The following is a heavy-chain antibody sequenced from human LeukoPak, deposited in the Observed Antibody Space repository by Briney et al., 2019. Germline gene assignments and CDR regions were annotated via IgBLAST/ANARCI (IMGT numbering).Heavy chain of an antibody. D-gene: IGHD2-21*02. V-gene: IGHV1-2*06. CDR1: GYTFTGYY. CDR2: INPNSGGT. Sequence: ASVKVSCKASGYTFTGYYMHWVRQAPGQGLEWMRRINPNSGGTNYAQKFQGRVTMTRDTSISTAYMELSRLRSDDTAVYYCARVVVTARVDYWGQGTLVTVSS. J-gene: IGHJ4*02. CDR3: ARVVVTARVDY.